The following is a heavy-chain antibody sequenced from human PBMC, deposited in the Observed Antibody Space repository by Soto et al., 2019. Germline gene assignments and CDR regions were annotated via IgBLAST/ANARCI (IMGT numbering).Heavy chain of an antibody. CDR2: INSDGSST. V-gene: IGHV3-74*01. D-gene: IGHD3-9*01. CDR3: ARVVLRYFDWWPLGMDV. J-gene: IGHJ6*02. CDR1: GFTFSSYW. Sequence: GGSLRLSCAASGFTFSSYWMHWVRQAPGKGLVWVSRINSDGSSTSYADSVKGRFTISRDNAKNTLYLQMNSLRAEDTAVYYCARVVLRYFDWWPLGMDVWGQGTTVTVS.